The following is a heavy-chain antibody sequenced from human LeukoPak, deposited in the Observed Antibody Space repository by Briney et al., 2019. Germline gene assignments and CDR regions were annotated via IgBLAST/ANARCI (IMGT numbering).Heavy chain of an antibody. Sequence: SETLSLTCTVSGGSISSYYWSWIRQPPGKGLEWIGYIYYSGSTNYNPSLKSRVTISVDTSKNQFSLKLSSVTAADTAVYYWARSVSNYVRSEGFFWGKGTLVTVS. V-gene: IGHV4-59*01. CDR3: ARSVSNYVRSEGFF. CDR2: IYYSGST. CDR1: GGSISSYY. D-gene: IGHD3-22*01. J-gene: IGHJ4*02.